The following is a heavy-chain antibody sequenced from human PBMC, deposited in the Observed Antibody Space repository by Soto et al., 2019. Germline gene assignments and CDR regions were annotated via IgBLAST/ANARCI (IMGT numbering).Heavy chain of an antibody. CDR2: ISASTLTT. J-gene: IGHJ1*01. Sequence: EVELVESGGGLVQPGGSLRLSCAASGFPFSTYSMSWVRQAPGKGLEWISYISASTLTTFYADSVKGRFTISRDTAQNSLYPQINSLRDEDTVVYYWARAPQLVAPAATGFAPGGQGTLVPVPS. D-gene: IGHD2-2*01. CDR3: ARAPQLVAPAATGFAP. CDR1: GFPFSTYS. V-gene: IGHV3-48*02.